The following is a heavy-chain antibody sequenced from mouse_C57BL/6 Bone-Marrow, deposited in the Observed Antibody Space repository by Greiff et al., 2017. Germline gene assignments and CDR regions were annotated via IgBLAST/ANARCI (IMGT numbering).Heavy chain of an antibody. V-gene: IGHV1-59*01. CDR2: IDPSDSYT. J-gene: IGHJ2*01. D-gene: IGHD2-1*01. Sequence: QVQLKQPGAELVRPGTSVKLSCKASGYTFTSYWMHWVKQRPGQGLEWIGVIDPSDSYTNYNQKFKGKATLTVDTSSSTAYMQLSSLTYEDSAVNYCARKIYYGNPFDYWGQGTTLTVSS. CDR3: ARKIYYGNPFDY. CDR1: GYTFTSYW.